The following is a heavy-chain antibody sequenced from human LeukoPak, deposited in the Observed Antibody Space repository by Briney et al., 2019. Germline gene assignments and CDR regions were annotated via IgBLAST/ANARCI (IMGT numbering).Heavy chain of an antibody. D-gene: IGHD2-21*02. CDR3: ARRAVVTGLTVFFDY. CDR2: ISYDGSNK. J-gene: IGHJ4*02. V-gene: IGHV3-30*03. CDR1: GFTFSSYG. Sequence: PGRSLRLSCAASGFTFSSYGMHWVRQAPGKGLEWVAVISYDGSNKYYADSVKGRFTISRDHSKNTLFLQTNSLRPEDTAVYFCARRAVVTGLTVFFDYWGQGSLVIVSS.